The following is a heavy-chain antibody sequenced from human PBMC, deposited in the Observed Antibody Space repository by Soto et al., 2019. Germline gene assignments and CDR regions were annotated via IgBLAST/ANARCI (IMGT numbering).Heavy chain of an antibody. J-gene: IGHJ4*02. CDR1: GASISTNY. Sequence: SETLSLTCAVSGASISTNYWNWIRQPPGRGLEWIGYIWDSENSNYNPSLKSRATISVDTSKNQFSLKLTSVTAADTAVYYCAKDRPRRTSGYFFDYWGQGTPVTVSS. CDR2: IWDSENS. D-gene: IGHD1-1*01. V-gene: IGHV4-59*01. CDR3: AKDRPRRTSGYFFDY.